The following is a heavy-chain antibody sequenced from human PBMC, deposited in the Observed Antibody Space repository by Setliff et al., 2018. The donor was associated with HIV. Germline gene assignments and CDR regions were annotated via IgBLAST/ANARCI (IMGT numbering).Heavy chain of an antibody. CDR2: ISYSGST. D-gene: IGHD3-10*01. CDR1: GGSISSSSYY. V-gene: IGHV4-39*01. J-gene: IGHJ4*02. Sequence: SETLSLTCTVSGGSISSSSYYWGWIRQPPGKGLEWIGSISYSGSTYYNPSLKSRLTISIDTSKNQFSLKLASVTAADTAVYYCARQGTFYHGSGSLGYWGQGTLVTVSS. CDR3: ARQGTFYHGSGSLGY.